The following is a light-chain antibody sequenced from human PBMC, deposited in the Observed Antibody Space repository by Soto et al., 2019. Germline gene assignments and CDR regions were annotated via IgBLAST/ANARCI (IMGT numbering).Light chain of an antibody. Sequence: DIQMTQSPSPLSGSVGDRVTITCRASQSISSYLNWYQQKPGKAPKLLIYAASSLQSGVPSRFSGSGSGTDVTLTISSLQPEDFATYYCQQSYSTPITSGQGTRL. V-gene: IGKV1-39*01. CDR3: QQSYSTPIT. CDR1: QSISSY. CDR2: AAS. J-gene: IGKJ5*01.